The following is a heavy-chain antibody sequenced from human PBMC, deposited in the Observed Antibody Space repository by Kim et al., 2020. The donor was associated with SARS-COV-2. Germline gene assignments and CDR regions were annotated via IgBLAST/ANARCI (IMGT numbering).Heavy chain of an antibody. CDR2: IRSKAYGGTT. D-gene: IGHD3-16*02. CDR1: GFTFGDYA. CDR3: TRDHALDGMDV. V-gene: IGHV3-49*04. J-gene: IGHJ6*02. Sequence: GGSLRLSCTASGFTFGDYAMSWVRQAPGKGLEWVGFIRSKAYGGTTEYAASVKGRFTISRDDSKSIAYLQMNSLKTEDTAVYYCTRDHALDGMDVWGQGTTVTVSS.